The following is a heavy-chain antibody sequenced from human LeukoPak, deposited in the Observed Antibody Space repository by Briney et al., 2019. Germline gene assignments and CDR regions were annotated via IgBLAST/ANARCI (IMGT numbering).Heavy chain of an antibody. J-gene: IGHJ6*03. CDR1: GFTFSSYA. V-gene: IGHV3-23*01. CDR3: APQPYYYDSSGYYYYYYMDV. Sequence: GGSLRLSCAASGFTFSSYAMSWVRQAPGKGLEWVSAISGSGGSTYYVDSVKGRFTISRDNSKNTLYLQMNSLRAEDTAVYYCAPQPYYYDSSGYYYYYYMDVWGKGTTVTVSS. D-gene: IGHD3-22*01. CDR2: ISGSGGST.